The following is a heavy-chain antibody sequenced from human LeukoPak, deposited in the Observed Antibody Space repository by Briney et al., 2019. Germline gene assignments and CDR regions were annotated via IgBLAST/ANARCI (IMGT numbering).Heavy chain of an antibody. Sequence: SETLSLTCTVSGDSLSSSTYYWGWIRQPPGEGLEWIGSIYYDGNAFYNPSLKSRVTISVDTSKNQFSVALSSVTAADTAVFYCARHGWNNGYFDPWGQGTLVTVSS. D-gene: IGHD1/OR15-1a*01. CDR1: GDSLSSSTYY. J-gene: IGHJ5*02. CDR2: IYYDGNA. CDR3: ARHGWNNGYFDP. V-gene: IGHV4-39*01.